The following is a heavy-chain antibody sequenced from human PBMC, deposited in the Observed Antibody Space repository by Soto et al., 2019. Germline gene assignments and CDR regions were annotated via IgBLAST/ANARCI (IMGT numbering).Heavy chain of an antibody. CDR2: INSDGSST. V-gene: IGHV3-74*01. D-gene: IGHD1-1*01. Sequence: GGSLRLSCAASGFTFGSYWMHWVRQAPGKGLVWVSRINSDGSSTSYADSVKGRFTISRDNAKNTLYLQMNSLRAEDTAVYYCARRTFVGTHYYYGMDVWGQGTTVTVSS. CDR1: GFTFGSYW. J-gene: IGHJ6*02. CDR3: ARRTFVGTHYYYGMDV.